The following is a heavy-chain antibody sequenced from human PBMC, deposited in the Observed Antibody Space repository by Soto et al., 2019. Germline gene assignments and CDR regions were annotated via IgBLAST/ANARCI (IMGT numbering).Heavy chain of an antibody. Sequence: GGSLRLSCLVSGLPVAGSYMAWVRQAPGKGLEWASVIYNDGTTYYSQSVEGRFTISRDTSKNTLYLQMDRLRDEDTAVYYCVRPLPTGQTPDRDVWGPGTMVTVSS. J-gene: IGHJ6*02. V-gene: IGHV3-53*01. CDR1: GLPVAGSY. CDR2: IYNDGTT. CDR3: VRPLPTGQTPDRDV. D-gene: IGHD2-15*01.